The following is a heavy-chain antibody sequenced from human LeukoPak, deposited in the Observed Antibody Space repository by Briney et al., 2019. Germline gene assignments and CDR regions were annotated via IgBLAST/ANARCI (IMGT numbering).Heavy chain of an antibody. V-gene: IGHV3-23*01. CDR3: AKDRAAVAGGGFDY. CDR1: GFTFSSYA. Sequence: GGSLRLSCAASGFTFSSYAMSWVRQAPGEGLEWVSGISGSDSTYYADSVKGRFTISRDNSKNTLYLQMNSLRAEDTAVYYCAKDRAAVAGGGFDYWGQGTLVTVSS. D-gene: IGHD6-19*01. CDR2: ISGSDST. J-gene: IGHJ4*02.